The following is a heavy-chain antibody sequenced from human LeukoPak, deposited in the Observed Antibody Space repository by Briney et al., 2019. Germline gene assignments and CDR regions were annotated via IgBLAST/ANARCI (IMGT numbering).Heavy chain of an antibody. Sequence: PAETLSLTCTVSGGSINSYYWSWIRQPPGKGLEWIGYIGYNGSTNYNPSVKSRVTISVDTSQNQFSLKMSSVTAADTALYYCARYYYDGSGYLSPWGQGALV. CDR2: IGYNGST. V-gene: IGHV4-59*01. CDR3: ARYYYDGSGYLSP. CDR1: GGSINSYY. D-gene: IGHD3-22*01. J-gene: IGHJ5*02.